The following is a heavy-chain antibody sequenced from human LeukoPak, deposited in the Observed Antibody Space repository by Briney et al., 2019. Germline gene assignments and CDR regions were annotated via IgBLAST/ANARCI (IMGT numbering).Heavy chain of an antibody. CDR1: GFTFSSYW. CDR3: TTDLRGGGIQLWFSGY. CDR2: ISNDGNNK. Sequence: GGSLRLSCAVSGFTFSSYWIHWVRQAPGEGLVWVAVISNDGNNKYYADSVKGRFTISTDNSKNTLYLQMNSLKTEDTAVYYCTTDLRGGGIQLWFSGYWGQGTLVTVSS. D-gene: IGHD5-18*01. V-gene: IGHV3-30-3*01. J-gene: IGHJ4*02.